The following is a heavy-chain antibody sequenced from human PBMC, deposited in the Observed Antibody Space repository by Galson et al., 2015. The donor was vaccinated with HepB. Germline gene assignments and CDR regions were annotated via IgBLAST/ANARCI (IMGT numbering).Heavy chain of an antibody. Sequence: SVKVSCKASGGTFSSYAISWVRQAPGQGLEWMGGIIPIFGTANYAQKFQGRVTITADESTSTAYMELSSLRSEDTAVYYCASCPSSGSGWAFDYWGQGTLVTVSS. CDR2: IIPIFGTA. CDR3: ASCPSSGSGWAFDY. V-gene: IGHV1-69*13. CDR1: GGTFSSYA. D-gene: IGHD3-22*01. J-gene: IGHJ4*02.